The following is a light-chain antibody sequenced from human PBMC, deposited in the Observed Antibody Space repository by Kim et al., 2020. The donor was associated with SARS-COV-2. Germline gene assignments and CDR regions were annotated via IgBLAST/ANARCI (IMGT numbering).Light chain of an antibody. J-gene: IGKJ1*01. CDR1: QGIRND. CDR3: LQDYNYPRT. CDR2: AAS. Sequence: ASVGDRVTTTCRASQGIRNDLGWYQQKPGKAPTLLIYAASSLQSGVPSRFSGSGSGTAFTLTISSLQPEDFATYYCLQDYNYPRTFGQGTKVEIK. V-gene: IGKV1-6*01.